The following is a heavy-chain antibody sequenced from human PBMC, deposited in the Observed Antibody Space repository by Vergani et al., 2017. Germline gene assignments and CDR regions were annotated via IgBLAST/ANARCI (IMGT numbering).Heavy chain of an antibody. D-gene: IGHD2-15*01. CDR2: IKSDGRT. Sequence: VELLESGGGLAQPGGSLRVSCSASGFRVITYYMSWVRQARGKGLEWVSVIKSDGRTSYAESVRGRFTISRDTSRNAVYLQMNILRVEDTGVYYCTRSECSGTTCYGHYFDLWGHGILVTVSS. V-gene: IGHV3-66*02. CDR3: TRSECSGTTCYGHYFDL. J-gene: IGHJ4*01. CDR1: GFRVITYY.